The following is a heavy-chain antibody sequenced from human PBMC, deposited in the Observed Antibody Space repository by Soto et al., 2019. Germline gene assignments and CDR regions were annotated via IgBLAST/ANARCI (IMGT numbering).Heavy chain of an antibody. V-gene: IGHV2-5*02. CDR2: IYWDDDK. D-gene: IGHD5-12*01. Sequence: QITLKESGPTLVKPTQTLTLTCTFSGFSLSTSGVGVGWIRQPPGKALEWLALIYWDDDKRYSPSLKSKLTIAEDTSKNQVVLTMTNLDPVDTATYYCAHSGYSGYDRASSGWLDYWGQGTLVTVSS. J-gene: IGHJ4*02. CDR1: GFSLSTSGVG. CDR3: AHSGYSGYDRASSGWLDY.